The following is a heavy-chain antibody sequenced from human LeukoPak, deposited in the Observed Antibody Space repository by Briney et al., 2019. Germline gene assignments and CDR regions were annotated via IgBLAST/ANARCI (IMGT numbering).Heavy chain of an antibody. CDR3: ASTNCSSTSCYDYFDY. CDR2: IYYSGST. CDR1: GGSISSSSYY. J-gene: IGHJ4*02. Sequence: SETLSLTCTVSGGSISSSSYYWGWIRQPPGKGLEWIGSIYYSGSTYYNPSLKSRVTISVDRSKNQFSLKLSSVTAADTAVYYCASTNCSSTSCYDYFDYWGQGTLVTVSS. V-gene: IGHV4-39*07. D-gene: IGHD2-2*01.